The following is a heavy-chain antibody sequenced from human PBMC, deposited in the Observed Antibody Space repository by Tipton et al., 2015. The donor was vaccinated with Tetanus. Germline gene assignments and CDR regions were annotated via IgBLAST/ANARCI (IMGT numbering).Heavy chain of an antibody. CDR2: ISGSGDYT. V-gene: IGHV3-23*01. Sequence: SLRLSCTASGFTFSNFAMSWVRQAPGKGLEWVSTISGSGDYTYYADSVKGQFTISRDNSKNSLFLQMDGLRGDDTAVYYCAREGQWLGSDAFDVWGRGTMVTVSS. J-gene: IGHJ3*01. CDR3: AREGQWLGSDAFDV. CDR1: GFTFSNFA. D-gene: IGHD6-19*01.